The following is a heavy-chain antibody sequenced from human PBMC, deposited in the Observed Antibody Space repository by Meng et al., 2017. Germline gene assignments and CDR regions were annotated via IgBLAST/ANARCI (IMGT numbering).Heavy chain of an antibody. CDR3: AKDMSAVQLPPVLDT. CDR2: IGWNSDSI. CDR1: GFNFDNFA. J-gene: IGHJ5*02. V-gene: IGHV3-9*01. D-gene: IGHD1-1*01. Sequence: SLKISCAGSGFNFDNFAMHWVRQVPGKGLEWVSGIGWNSDSIGYADSVKGRFTIPRDNAKNSLYLQLNSLTPEDTAIYFCAKDMSAVQLPPVLDTWGQGTLVTVSS.